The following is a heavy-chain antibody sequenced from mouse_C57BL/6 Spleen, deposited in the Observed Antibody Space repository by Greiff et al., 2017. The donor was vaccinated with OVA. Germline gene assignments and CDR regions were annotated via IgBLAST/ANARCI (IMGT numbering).Heavy chain of an antibody. V-gene: IGHV1-69*01. CDR3: ARRTTVVAEAMDY. Sequence: VKLQQPGAELVMPGASVKLSCKASGYTFTSYWMHWVKQRPGQGLEWIGEIDPSDSYTNYNQKFKGKSTLTVDKSSSTAYMQLSSLTSEDSAVYYCARRTTVVAEAMDYWGQGTSVTVSS. CDR2: IDPSDSYT. D-gene: IGHD1-1*01. CDR1: GYTFTSYW. J-gene: IGHJ4*01.